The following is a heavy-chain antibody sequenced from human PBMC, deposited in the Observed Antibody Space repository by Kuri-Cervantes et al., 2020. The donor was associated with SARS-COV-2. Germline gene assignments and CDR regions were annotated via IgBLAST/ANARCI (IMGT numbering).Heavy chain of an antibody. CDR1: GFTFSSYS. J-gene: IGHJ3*02. CDR2: ISSSSSTI. D-gene: IGHD5-24*01. Sequence: LSLTCAASGFTFSSYSMNWVRQAPGKGLEWVSYISSSSSTIYYADSVKGRFTISRDNSKNTLYLQMNSLRAEDTAVYYCARELVVDFDIWGQGTMVTVSS. V-gene: IGHV3-48*01. CDR3: ARELVVDFDI.